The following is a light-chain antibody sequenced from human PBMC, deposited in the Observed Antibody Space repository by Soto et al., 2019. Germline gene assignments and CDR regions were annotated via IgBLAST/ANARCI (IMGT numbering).Light chain of an antibody. J-gene: IGKJ5*01. CDR1: QSVGSY. CDR2: DAS. V-gene: IGKV3-11*01. CDR3: QQRKNWQVT. Sequence: EIVLMQSPGTLSLSPGERATLSCRASQSVGSYLAWYQQKPGQAPRLLIYDASNRATGIPARFSGSGSGTDFTLSISSLEPEDFAVYYCQQRKNWQVTFGQGTRLEIK.